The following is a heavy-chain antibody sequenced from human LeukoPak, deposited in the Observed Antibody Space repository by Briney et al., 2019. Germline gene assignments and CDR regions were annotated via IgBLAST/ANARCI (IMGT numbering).Heavy chain of an antibody. CDR2: INPNSGGT. CDR3: ARATPLPTNNWFDP. V-gene: IGHV1-2*04. D-gene: IGHD2-2*01. CDR1: GYTFTGYY. J-gene: IGHJ5*02. Sequence: GASVKVSCKASGYTFTGYYMHWVRQAPGQGLEWMGWINPNSGGTNYAQKFRGWVTMTRDTSISTAYMELSRLRSDDTAVCYCARATPLPTNNWFDPWGQGTLVTVSS.